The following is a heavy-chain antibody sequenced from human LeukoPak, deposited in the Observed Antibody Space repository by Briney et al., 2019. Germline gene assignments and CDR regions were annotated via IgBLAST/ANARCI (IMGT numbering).Heavy chain of an antibody. J-gene: IGHJ4*02. Sequence: ASVKVSCKASGYTFTSYDINWVRQATGQGLEWMGWMNLNSGSTGYAQKFQGRVTITRNTSISTAYMELSGLRSEDTAVYYCARGRSKGYPYYFEYWGQGTLVTVSS. CDR1: GYTFTSYD. CDR3: ARGRSKGYPYYFEY. CDR2: MNLNSGST. V-gene: IGHV1-8*03. D-gene: IGHD5-12*01.